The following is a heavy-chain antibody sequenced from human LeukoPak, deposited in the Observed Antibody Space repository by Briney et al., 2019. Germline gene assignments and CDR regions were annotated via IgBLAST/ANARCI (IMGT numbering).Heavy chain of an antibody. V-gene: IGHV3-15*07. D-gene: IGHD3-22*01. Sequence: PGGSLRLSCAASGFTFSDAYMNWVRQAPGKGLEWVGRIKPKTDGETTEYAAPVKGRFTISRDDSKNTLYLQMNSLKTEDTAVYYCTTVAVISDYYYYGMDVWGQGTTVTVSS. J-gene: IGHJ6*02. CDR1: GFTFSDAY. CDR2: IKPKTDGETT. CDR3: TTVAVISDYYYYGMDV.